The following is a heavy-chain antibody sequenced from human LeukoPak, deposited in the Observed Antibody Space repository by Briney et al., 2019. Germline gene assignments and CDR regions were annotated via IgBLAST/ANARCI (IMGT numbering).Heavy chain of an antibody. CDR2: ISATGDGT. Sequence: PGGSLRLPCVVAGLRFSTYTMNWVRQAPGKGLEWVSSISATGDGTYYADSVQGRFTMSIDNSKNTVYLQMNSLRSEDTALYYCAKDRLWFGQLLPSMDVWGKGTTVTVSS. CDR1: GLRFSTYT. D-gene: IGHD3-10*01. CDR3: AKDRLWFGQLLPSMDV. J-gene: IGHJ6*03. V-gene: IGHV3-23*01.